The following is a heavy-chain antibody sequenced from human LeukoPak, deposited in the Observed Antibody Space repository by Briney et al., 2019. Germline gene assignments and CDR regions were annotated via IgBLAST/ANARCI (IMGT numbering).Heavy chain of an antibody. V-gene: IGHV1-69*13. J-gene: IGHJ5*02. CDR3: ASQIVGANGGPFDP. CDR2: IIPIFGTA. Sequence: ASVKVSCKASGYTFTSYDINWVRQATGQGLEWMGGIIPIFGTANYAQKFQGRVTITADESTSTAYMELSSLRSEDTAVYYCASQIVGANGGPFDPWGQGTLVTVSS. D-gene: IGHD1-26*01. CDR1: GYTFTSYD.